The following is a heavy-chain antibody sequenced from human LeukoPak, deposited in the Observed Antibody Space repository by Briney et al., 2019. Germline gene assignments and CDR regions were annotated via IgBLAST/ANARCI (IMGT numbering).Heavy chain of an antibody. V-gene: IGHV4-59*01. J-gene: IGHJ4*02. CDR3: ARGDVEVVTQFDY. Sequence: KASETLSLTCTVSGGSISGFYWSWIRQPPGKGLEWIGYIYYSGSTNYNPSLKSRVTISVDTSKNQFSLKLSSVTAADTAVYYCARGDVEVVTQFDYWGQGTLVTVSS. CDR2: IYYSGST. CDR1: GGSISGFY. D-gene: IGHD3-22*01.